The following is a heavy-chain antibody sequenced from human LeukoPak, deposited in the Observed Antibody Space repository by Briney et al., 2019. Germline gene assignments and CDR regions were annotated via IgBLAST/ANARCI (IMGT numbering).Heavy chain of an antibody. V-gene: IGHV1-8*01. Sequence: ASVKVSCKASGYTFTSYDINWVRQATGRGLEWMGWMNPNSGNTGYAQKFQGRVTMTRNTSISTAYMELSSLRSEDTAVYYCARGRILYSTPRLFDPWGQGTLVTVSS. CDR3: ARGRILYSTPRLFDP. J-gene: IGHJ5*02. CDR1: GYTFTSYD. D-gene: IGHD2-8*01. CDR2: MNPNSGNT.